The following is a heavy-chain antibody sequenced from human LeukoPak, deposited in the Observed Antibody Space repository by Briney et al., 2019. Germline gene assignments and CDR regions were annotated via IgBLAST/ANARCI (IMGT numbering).Heavy chain of an antibody. CDR1: GGSFSGYY. J-gene: IGHJ4*02. CDR2: INHSGST. Sequence: SETLSLTCAVYGGSFSGYYWSWTRQPPGKGLEWIGEINHSGSTNYNPSLKSRVTISVDTSKNQFSLKLSSVTAADTAVYYCARLWNDEAPRPLDYWGQGTLVTVSS. CDR3: ARLWNDEAPRPLDY. V-gene: IGHV4-34*01. D-gene: IGHD1-1*01.